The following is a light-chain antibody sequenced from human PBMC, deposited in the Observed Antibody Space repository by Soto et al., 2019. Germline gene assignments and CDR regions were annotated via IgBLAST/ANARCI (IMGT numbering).Light chain of an antibody. J-gene: IGLJ2*01. Sequence: QSVLTQPPSVSGSPGQSVTISCTGTSSDVGSYNRVSWYQQPPGTAPKLMIYEVSYRPSGVPDRFSGSKSGNTASLTISGLQAEDEADYYCSSYTSSNSLVFGGGTKLTVL. CDR3: SSYTSSNSLV. CDR2: EVS. CDR1: SSDVGSYNR. V-gene: IGLV2-18*02.